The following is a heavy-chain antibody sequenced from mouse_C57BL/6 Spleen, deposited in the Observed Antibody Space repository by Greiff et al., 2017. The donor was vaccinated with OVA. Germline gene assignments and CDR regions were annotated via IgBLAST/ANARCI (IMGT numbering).Heavy chain of an antibody. V-gene: IGHV1-15*01. CDR2: IDPETGGT. J-gene: IGHJ2*01. CDR3: TKANFDY. CDR1: GYTFTDYE. Sequence: VQLQESGAELVRPGASVTLSCKASGYTFTDYEMHWVKQTPVHGLEWIGAIDPETGGTAYNQKFKGKAILTADKSSSTAYMELRSLTSEDSAVYYCTKANFDYWGQGTTLTVSS. D-gene: IGHD3-2*02.